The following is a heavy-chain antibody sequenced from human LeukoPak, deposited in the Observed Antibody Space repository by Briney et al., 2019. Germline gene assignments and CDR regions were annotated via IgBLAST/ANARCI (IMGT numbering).Heavy chain of an antibody. Sequence: PSETLSLTCTVSGDSITSSTYYWGWIRQPPGKGLEWIGSVYYSGTTYYNPSLKSRVSISVDTSKNQFPLKLYSVTAADTALYYCARFPYEVSLIGYYFDSWGQGTLVTVSS. CDR1: GDSITSSTYY. V-gene: IGHV4-39*06. D-gene: IGHD5/OR15-5a*01. CDR3: ARFPYEVSLIGYYFDS. CDR2: VYYSGTT. J-gene: IGHJ4*02.